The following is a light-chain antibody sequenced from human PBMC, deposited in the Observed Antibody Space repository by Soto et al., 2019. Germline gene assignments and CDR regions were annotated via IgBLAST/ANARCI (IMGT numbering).Light chain of an antibody. V-gene: IGKV1-39*01. CDR2: AAP. CDR1: QSISNH. CDR3: QQANSFPVLT. J-gene: IGKJ4*01. Sequence: DIQMTQSPSSLSASVEDRVIITCRASQSISNHLNWYQQKPGKAPKLLIFAAPSLQSGVPSRFSGSSSGPDFTLTISSLQPEDFATYYCQQANSFPVLTFGGGTKVDIK.